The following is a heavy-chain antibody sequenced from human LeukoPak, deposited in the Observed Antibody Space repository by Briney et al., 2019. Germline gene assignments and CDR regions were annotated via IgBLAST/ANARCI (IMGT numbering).Heavy chain of an antibody. Sequence: VRSLRLSSVASGFRITSSVMHWVRHAPGGWGEWVACVSTDGRWAYSAGSVKGRFTVSRDVLKNTLNLQMDTTRVEDTAVYYCAGGRGTWSGGYFALWGQGTQVIVSS. CDR3: AGGRGTWSGGYFAL. D-gene: IGHD6-25*01. J-gene: IGHJ4*02. CDR1: GFRITSSV. V-gene: IGHV3-33*01. CDR2: VSTDGRWA.